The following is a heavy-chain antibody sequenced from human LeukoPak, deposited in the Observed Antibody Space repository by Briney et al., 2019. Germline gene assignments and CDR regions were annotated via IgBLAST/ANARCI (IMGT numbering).Heavy chain of an antibody. CDR2: IKQDGSEK. D-gene: IGHD2-21*02. V-gene: IGHV3-7*02. CDR1: GFTFTSFW. J-gene: IGHJ4*02. CDR3: ARNRDWAFDY. Sequence: GGSLRLSCAASGFTFTSFWMSWVRQAPGKGLEWVAIIKQDGSEKYYVDSVKGRFTFSRDNAKNSLYLQMNSLRVEDTAVYYCARNRDWAFDYWGQGSLVTVSS.